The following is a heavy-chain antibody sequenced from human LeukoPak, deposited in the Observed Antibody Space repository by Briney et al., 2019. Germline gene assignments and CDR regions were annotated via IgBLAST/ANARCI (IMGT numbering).Heavy chain of an antibody. Sequence: GGSLRLSCAASGFILNSYGMHWVRQAPGKGLEWVADIWFDGKNQHFADSVKGRFTISRDNSKNTLYLQMNSLRAEDTAVYHCAKEIGSSSRGYFDYWGQGTLVTVSS. J-gene: IGHJ4*02. D-gene: IGHD6-6*01. CDR2: IWFDGKNQ. CDR3: AKEIGSSSRGYFDY. V-gene: IGHV3-33*06. CDR1: GFILNSYG.